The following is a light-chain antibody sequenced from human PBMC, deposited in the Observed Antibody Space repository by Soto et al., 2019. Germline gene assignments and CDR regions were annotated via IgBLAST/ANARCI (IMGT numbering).Light chain of an antibody. J-gene: IGKJ1*01. CDR2: GAS. V-gene: IGKV3-20*01. CDR3: QQYGSSPRT. Sequence: EIVMTQSPATLSVSPGDRATLSCRASQSVTSNLAWYQHKPGQAPRLLIYGASSRATGIPDRFSGSGSGTDFTLTISRLEPEDFAVYYCQQYGSSPRTFGQGTKVDIK. CDR1: QSVTSN.